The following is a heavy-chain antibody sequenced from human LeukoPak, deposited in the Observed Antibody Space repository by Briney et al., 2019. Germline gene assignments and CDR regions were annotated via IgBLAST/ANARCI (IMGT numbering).Heavy chain of an antibody. V-gene: IGHV3-9*03. CDR3: AKDTGGFDP. CDR2: ISWNSGSI. J-gene: IGHJ5*02. CDR1: GFTFDDYA. Sequence: GGSLRLSCVASGFTFDDYAMHWVRQAPGKGLEWVSGISWNSGSIGYADSVKGRFTISRDNAKNSLYLQMNSLRAEDMALYYCAKDTGGFDPWGQGTLVTVSS.